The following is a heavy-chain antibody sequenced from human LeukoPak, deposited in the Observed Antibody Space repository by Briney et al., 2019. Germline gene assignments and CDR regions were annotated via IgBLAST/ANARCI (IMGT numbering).Heavy chain of an antibody. D-gene: IGHD3-22*01. V-gene: IGHV1-18*01. CDR3: ARASYYDSSGDIPAQGDRGPHDFDY. J-gene: IGHJ4*02. Sequence: ASVKVSCKASGGTFSSYGISWVRQAPGQGLEWMGWISAYNGNTNYAQKLQGRVTMTTDTSTSTAYMELRSLRSDDTAVYYCARASYYDSSGDIPAQGDRGPHDFDYWGQGTLVTVSS. CDR2: ISAYNGNT. CDR1: GGTFSSYG.